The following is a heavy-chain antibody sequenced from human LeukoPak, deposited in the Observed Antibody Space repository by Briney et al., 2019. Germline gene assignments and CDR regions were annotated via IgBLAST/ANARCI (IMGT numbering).Heavy chain of an antibody. CDR2: VNSDGRST. J-gene: IGHJ4*02. CDR1: GFTLSSHW. V-gene: IGHV3-74*03. Sequence: SGGSLRLSCAASGFTLSSHWMHWVRQPPGKGLVWVSQVNSDGRSTTYADSVKGRFTISRDNAKNTLYLQMNSLRAEDTAVYYCARVVGWCNGGRCYFEYWGQGTLVTVSS. D-gene: IGHD2-15*01. CDR3: ARVVGWCNGGRCYFEY.